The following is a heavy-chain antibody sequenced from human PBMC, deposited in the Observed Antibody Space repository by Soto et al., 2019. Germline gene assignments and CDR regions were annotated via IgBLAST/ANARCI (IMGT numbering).Heavy chain of an antibody. Sequence: QVQLQESGPGLVKPSETLSLMCTVSGGSISSYYWSWIRQPPGKGLEWIGYIYYSGSTNYNPSLKSRGTLSVDTSKDQFSLKLSSVTAADGAVYYCARERRDGYNHYFYYWGQGTLVTVSS. CDR1: GGSISSYY. J-gene: IGHJ4*02. CDR2: IYYSGST. D-gene: IGHD5-12*01. V-gene: IGHV4-59*01. CDR3: ARERRDGYNHYFYY.